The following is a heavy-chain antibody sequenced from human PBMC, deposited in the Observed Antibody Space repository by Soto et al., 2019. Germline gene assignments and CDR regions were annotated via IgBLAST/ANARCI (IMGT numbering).Heavy chain of an antibody. J-gene: IGHJ6*02. Sequence: SETLSLTCAVYGGSFSGYYWIWIRQPPGKGLEWIGEINHSGSTNYNPSLKSRVTISVGTSKNQFSLKLSSVTAADTAVYYCARGPSNYYDSSVGGMDVWGQGTTVTVSS. V-gene: IGHV4-34*01. D-gene: IGHD3-22*01. CDR2: INHSGST. CDR3: ARGPSNYYDSSVGGMDV. CDR1: GGSFSGYY.